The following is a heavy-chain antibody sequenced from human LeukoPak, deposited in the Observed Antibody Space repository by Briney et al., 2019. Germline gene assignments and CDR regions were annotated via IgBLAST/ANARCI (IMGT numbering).Heavy chain of an antibody. J-gene: IGHJ5*01. CDR3: AKRSEVSRYFDS. CDR1: GFTFSNAW. Sequence: GGSLRLSCAASGFTFSNAWMSWVRQASGKGLEWVSGISASGVTTYYADSVKGRFTISRDDSKNTLYLQMSTLRAEDTAVYHCAKRSEVSRYFDSWGQGTLVTVSP. V-gene: IGHV3-23*01. CDR2: ISASGVTT. D-gene: IGHD3-9*01.